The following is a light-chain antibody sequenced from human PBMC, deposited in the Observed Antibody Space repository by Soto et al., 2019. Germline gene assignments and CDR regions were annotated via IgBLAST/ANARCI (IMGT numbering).Light chain of an antibody. CDR2: DAS. CDR1: QSISTW. CDR3: QQYNSYSLT. J-gene: IGKJ1*01. Sequence: DIQMTQSRSTLSASVGDRGNITFRASQSISTWLAWYQQKPGKAPKLLIYDASSLQSGVPSTFSGSGPRTEFTLTTSSPQPDDFATYSCQQYNSYSLTFGQGTKVDI. V-gene: IGKV1-5*01.